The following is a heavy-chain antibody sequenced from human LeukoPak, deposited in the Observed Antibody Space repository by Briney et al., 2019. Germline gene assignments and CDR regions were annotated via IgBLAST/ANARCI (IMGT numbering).Heavy chain of an antibody. CDR3: ARLNEWLLLLFDY. V-gene: IGHV4-59*11. D-gene: IGHD3-22*01. J-gene: IGHJ4*02. Sequence: PSETLSLTCTVSGGSISSHYWSWIRQPPGKGLEWIGYIYYSGSTNYNPSLKSRVTISVDTSKNQFSLKLSSVTAADTAVYYCARLNEWLLLLFDYWGQGTLVTVSS. CDR1: GGSISSHY. CDR2: IYYSGST.